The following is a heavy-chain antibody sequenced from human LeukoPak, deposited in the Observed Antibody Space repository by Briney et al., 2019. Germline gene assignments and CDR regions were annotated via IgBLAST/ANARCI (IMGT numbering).Heavy chain of an antibody. Sequence: PSETLSLTCTVSGGSISSYYWSWIRQPPGKGLDWIGYIYYSGSTNYNPSLKSRVTISVDTSKNQFSLKLSSVTAADTAVYYCARVSRVLWFGELSPGDAFDIWGQGTMVTVSS. CDR1: GGSISSYY. D-gene: IGHD3-10*01. V-gene: IGHV4-59*01. CDR2: IYYSGST. J-gene: IGHJ3*02. CDR3: ARVSRVLWFGELSPGDAFDI.